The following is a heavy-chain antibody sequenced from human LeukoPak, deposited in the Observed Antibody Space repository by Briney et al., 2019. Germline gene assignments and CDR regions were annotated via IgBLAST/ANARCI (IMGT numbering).Heavy chain of an antibody. CDR1: GFTFRNCA. CDR2: IGGTGYNT. J-gene: IGHJ4*02. CDR3: AKHVSGSLFYFDY. D-gene: IGHD3-10*01. V-gene: IGHV3-23*01. Sequence: GGSLRLSCAASGFTFRNCAMSWVRQAPGKGLEWVSGIGGTGYNTYYADSVKGRFTISRDNSKNTLYLQVNSLGAEDTAVYYCAKHVSGSLFYFDYWGQRTLVTVSS.